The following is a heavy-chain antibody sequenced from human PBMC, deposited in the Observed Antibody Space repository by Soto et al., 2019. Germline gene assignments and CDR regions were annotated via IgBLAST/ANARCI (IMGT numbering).Heavy chain of an antibody. D-gene: IGHD2-2*01. CDR3: ARDRGSKSYYYYGMDV. CDR2: ISYDGSNK. V-gene: IGHV3-30-3*01. J-gene: IGHJ6*02. Sequence: QVQLVESGGGVVQPGRSLRLSCAASEFTFSSYAMHWVRQAPGKGREWVAVISYDGSNKYYADSVKGRFTISRDNSKNTLYLQMNSLRAEDTAVYYCARDRGSKSYYYYGMDVWGQGTTVTVSS. CDR1: EFTFSSYA.